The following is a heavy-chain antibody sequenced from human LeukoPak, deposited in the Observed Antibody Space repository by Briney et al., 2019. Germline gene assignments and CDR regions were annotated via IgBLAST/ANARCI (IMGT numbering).Heavy chain of an antibody. CDR1: GGSFSGYY. D-gene: IGHD3-22*01. J-gene: IGHJ4*02. CDR3: ARDYYDSSGTIDY. V-gene: IGHV4-34*01. CDR2: INHSGST. Sequence: SETLSLTCAVYGGSFSGYYWSWIRQPPGKGLEWIGEINHSGSTNYNPSLKSRVTISVDTSKNQFSLKLSSVTAADTAVYYCARDYYDSSGTIDYWGQGTLVTVPS.